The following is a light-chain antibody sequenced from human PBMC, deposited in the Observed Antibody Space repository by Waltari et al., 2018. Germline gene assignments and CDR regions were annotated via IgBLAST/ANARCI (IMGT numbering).Light chain of an antibody. CDR2: GAS. CDR1: QSICHY. CDR3: QQSYSSPWT. Sequence: DIQMTQSPSSLSESVGERGTITCRASQSICHYLNWYQQKPQKAPKLLMFGASSLQSGVPSRFSGSGSGTDFTLTINNLQPEDFATYYCQQSYSSPWTFGQGTRVEIK. V-gene: IGKV1-39*01. J-gene: IGKJ1*01.